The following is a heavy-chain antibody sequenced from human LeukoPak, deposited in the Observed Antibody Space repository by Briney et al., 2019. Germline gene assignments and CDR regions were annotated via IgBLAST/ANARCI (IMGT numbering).Heavy chain of an antibody. Sequence: GGSLRLSCAATGFTFTSYAMNWVRQAPGKGLEWVSAISGSGGNIYYADSVKGRFTISTDNAKKTLYLQMNSLRVEDTAVYYCLGYGNDNPWGQGALVTVSS. D-gene: IGHD5-12*01. CDR3: LGYGNDNP. CDR1: GFTFTSYA. J-gene: IGHJ4*02. V-gene: IGHV3-23*01. CDR2: ISGSGGNI.